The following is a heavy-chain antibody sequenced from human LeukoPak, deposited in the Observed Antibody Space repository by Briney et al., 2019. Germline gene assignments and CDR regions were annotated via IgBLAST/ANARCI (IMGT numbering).Heavy chain of an antibody. Sequence: PSETLSLTCTVSGGSISSYYWSWIRQPPGKGLEWIGYIYYSGSTNYNPSLKSRVTISVDTSKNQFSLKLSSVTAADTAVYYCARPSGSYLFGNWFDPWGQGTLVTVSS. CDR3: ARPSGSYLFGNWFDP. CDR2: IYYSGST. D-gene: IGHD1-26*01. V-gene: IGHV4-59*08. J-gene: IGHJ5*02. CDR1: GGSISSYY.